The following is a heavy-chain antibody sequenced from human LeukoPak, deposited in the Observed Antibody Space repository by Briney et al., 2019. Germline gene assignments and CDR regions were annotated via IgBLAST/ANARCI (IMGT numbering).Heavy chain of an antibody. CDR2: IYYSGST. V-gene: IGHV4-30-4*01. CDR1: GGSISSGDYC. J-gene: IGHJ4*02. CDR3: ARDYYGAGLTYFDY. D-gene: IGHD3-10*01. Sequence: PSQTLSLTCTVSGGSISSGDYCWSWIRQPPGKGLEWIGYIYYSGSTYYNPSLKSRVTITVDTSNNQFSLKLRSVTAADTAVYYCARDYYGAGLTYFDYWGQGTLVTVSS.